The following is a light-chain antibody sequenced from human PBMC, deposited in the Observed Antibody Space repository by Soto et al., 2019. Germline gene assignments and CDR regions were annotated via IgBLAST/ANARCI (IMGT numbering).Light chain of an antibody. CDR2: DAY. J-gene: IGKJ4*01. V-gene: IGKV3-11*01. CDR3: QHRSNWPRLT. CDR1: QSLSNY. Sequence: EIVLTQSPGTLSLSPGERATLSCRASQSLSNYLAWFQKKPGQAPRILIYDAYNRATGVPARFSGSGSGTDFTLTISSLEPEDFAVYYCQHRSNWPRLTFGGGTKVEIK.